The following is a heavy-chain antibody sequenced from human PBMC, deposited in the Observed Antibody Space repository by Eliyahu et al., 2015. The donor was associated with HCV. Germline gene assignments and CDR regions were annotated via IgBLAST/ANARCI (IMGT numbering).Heavy chain of an antibody. CDR3: ARRHFYSYYGMDV. Sequence: QVTLKESGPVLVKPTETLTLTCTVSGFSLSNPRMGVSWIRQPPGKALEWLAHIFSNDEKSSKTSLKKRLTISKDTSKSQVFLTMANMDPVDTATYYCARRHFYSYYGMDVWGQGTAVTVSS. V-gene: IGHV2-26*01. CDR1: GFSLSNPRMG. CDR2: IFSNDEK. J-gene: IGHJ6*02.